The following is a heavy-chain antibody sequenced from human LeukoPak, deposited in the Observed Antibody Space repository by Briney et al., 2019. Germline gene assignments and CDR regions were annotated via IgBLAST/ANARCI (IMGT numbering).Heavy chain of an antibody. Sequence: GGSLRLSCAASGFTFNSFGMHWVRQAPGKGLEWVAVIWYDGSNEYYADSVKGRFTISRDNSKNTLYLQMNSLRAEDTAVYYCARGLWGSPNFDYWGQGTLVTVSS. D-gene: IGHD2-15*01. J-gene: IGHJ4*02. CDR3: ARGLWGSPNFDY. V-gene: IGHV3-33*08. CDR2: IWYDGSNE. CDR1: GFTFNSFG.